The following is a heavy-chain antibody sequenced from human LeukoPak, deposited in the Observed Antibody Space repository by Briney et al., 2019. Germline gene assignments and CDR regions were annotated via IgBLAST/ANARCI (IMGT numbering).Heavy chain of an antibody. CDR3: TTQQLGAPRDYYYYYGMDV. CDR2: IKSKTDGGTT. Sequence: GGSLRLSCAASGFTFSNAWMSWVRQAPGKGLEWVGRIKSKTDGGTTDYAAPVKGRFTISRDDSKNTLYLQMNSLKTEDTAVYYCTTQQLGAPRDYYYYYGMDVWGQGTTVTVSS. CDR1: GFTFSNAW. V-gene: IGHV3-15*01. J-gene: IGHJ6*02. D-gene: IGHD6-13*01.